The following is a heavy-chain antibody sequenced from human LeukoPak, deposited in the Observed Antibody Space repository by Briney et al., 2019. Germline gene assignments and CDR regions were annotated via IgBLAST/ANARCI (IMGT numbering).Heavy chain of an antibody. CDR1: GFSFSTYS. D-gene: IGHD1-1*01. V-gene: IGHV3-48*04. CDR2: IVGSSSNI. Sequence: GGSLRLSCTASGFSFSTYSMDWVRQAPGKGLEWVSYIVGSSSNIYYADSVKGRFTISRDNAKNSLYLQMDSLRAEDTAVYYCATDSPETAAFDYWGQGTLVTVSS. J-gene: IGHJ4*02. CDR3: ATDSPETAAFDY.